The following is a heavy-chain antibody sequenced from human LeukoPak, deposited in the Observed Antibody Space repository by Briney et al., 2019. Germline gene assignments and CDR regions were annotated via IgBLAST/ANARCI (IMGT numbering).Heavy chain of an antibody. CDR2: INHSGST. D-gene: IGHD2-2*01. Sequence: MPSETLSLTCAVYGGSFSGYYWSWIRQPPGKGLEWIGEINHSGSTNYNPSLKSRVTISVDTSKNQFSLKLSSVTAADTAVYYCAGRYAAFDYWGQGTLVTVSS. V-gene: IGHV4-34*01. J-gene: IGHJ4*02. CDR1: GGSFSGYY. CDR3: AGRYAAFDY.